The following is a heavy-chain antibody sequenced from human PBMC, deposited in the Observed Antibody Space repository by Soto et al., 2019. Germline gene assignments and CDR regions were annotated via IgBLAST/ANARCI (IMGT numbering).Heavy chain of an antibody. D-gene: IGHD2-2*01. CDR1: GYSYRIYA. CDR2: ISTYNHDT. CDR3: ARDPSNTRGDRFYLDY. V-gene: IGHV1-18*01. Sequence: QIHLVQSGAEVKKPGASVRVSCKTSGYSYRIYAITWVRQAPGQGLEWMGWISTYNHDTRYAQRFQGRLSMATDTSTSTAYMELRSLTSDDTAVYYCARDPSNTRGDRFYLDYWVQGTLVTVSS. J-gene: IGHJ4*02.